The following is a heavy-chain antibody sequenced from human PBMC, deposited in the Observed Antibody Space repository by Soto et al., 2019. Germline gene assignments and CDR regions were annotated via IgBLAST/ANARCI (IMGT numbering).Heavy chain of an antibody. CDR3: GRGRSGQIVVFY. D-gene: IGHD1-26*01. CDR2: ITHTGEKT. CDR1: GVAFSGCA. V-gene: IGHV3-23*01. J-gene: IGHJ4*02. Sequence: TGGSLRLSCAASGVAFSGCAMSWVRQAPGQGLEWVSYITHTGEKTYYADAVKGRFTISRDNSKNTLYLQMNSLSPDDTAVYYCGRGRSGQIVVFYWGQGTPVTVSS.